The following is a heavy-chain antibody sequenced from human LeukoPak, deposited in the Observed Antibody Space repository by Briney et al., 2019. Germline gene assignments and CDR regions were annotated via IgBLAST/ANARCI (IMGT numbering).Heavy chain of an antibody. J-gene: IGHJ4*02. V-gene: IGHV4-34*01. CDR3: ARGLRYSYGYFDY. Sequence: PSETLSLTCAVYGGSFSGYYWSWIRQPPGKGLEWIGEINHSGSTNYNPSLKSRVTISVDTSKNQFSLKLSSVTAADTAVYYCARGLRYSYGYFDYWGQGTLATVSS. D-gene: IGHD5-18*01. CDR1: GGSFSGYY. CDR2: INHSGST.